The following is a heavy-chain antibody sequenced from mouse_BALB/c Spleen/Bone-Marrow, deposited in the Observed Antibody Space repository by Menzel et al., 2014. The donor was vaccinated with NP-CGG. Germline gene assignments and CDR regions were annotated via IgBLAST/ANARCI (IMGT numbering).Heavy chain of an antibody. J-gene: IGHJ3*01. Sequence: EVKLVESGGGLVQPGGSLKLSCAASGFTFSSYGMSWVRQTPDKRLELVANINSDGGSTYYSDSVKGRFTISRDDAKSTLNLQMSSLKSEDTAMYYCSRGVDHYSWFAYWGQGTLVTVSA. CDR2: INSDGGST. D-gene: IGHD1-2*01. CDR3: SRGVDHYSWFAY. CDR1: GFTFSSYG. V-gene: IGHV5-6-3*01.